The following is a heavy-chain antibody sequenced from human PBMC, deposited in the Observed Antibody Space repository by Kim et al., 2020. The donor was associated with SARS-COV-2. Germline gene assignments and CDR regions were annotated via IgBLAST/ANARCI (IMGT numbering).Heavy chain of an antibody. J-gene: IGHJ4*02. D-gene: IGHD6-19*01. CDR2: ISGSGGST. CDR1: GFTFSSYA. CDR3: AKDLHRQWLVGGVDY. Sequence: GGSLRLSCAASGFTFSSYAMSWVRQAPGKGLEWVSAISGSGGSTYYADSVKGRFTISRDNSKNTLYLQMNSLRAEDTAVYYCAKDLHRQWLVGGVDYWGQGTLVTVSS. V-gene: IGHV3-23*01.